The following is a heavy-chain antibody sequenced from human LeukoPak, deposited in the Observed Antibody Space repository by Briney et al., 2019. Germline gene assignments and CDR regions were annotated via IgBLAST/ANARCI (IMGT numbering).Heavy chain of an antibody. J-gene: IGHJ4*02. CDR2: MNPNSGNT. CDR1: GYTFTSYD. D-gene: IGHD3-22*01. CDR3: ARWDSSGYYQVDY. V-gene: IGHV1-8*03. Sequence: ASVKVSCEASGYTFTSYDINWVRQATGQGLEWMGWMNPNSGNTGYAQKFQGRVTITRNTSISTAYMELSSLRSEDTAVYYCARWDSSGYYQVDYWGQGTLVTVSS.